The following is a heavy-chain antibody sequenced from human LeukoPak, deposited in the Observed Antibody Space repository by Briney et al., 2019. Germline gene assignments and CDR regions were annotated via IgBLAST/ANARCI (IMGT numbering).Heavy chain of an antibody. J-gene: IGHJ4*02. V-gene: IGHV1-69*13. CDR3: ARGGDDILTGYYDY. D-gene: IGHD3-9*01. CDR2: IIPIFGTA. Sequence: SVEVSCKASGGTSSSYAISWVRQAPGQGLEWMGGIIPIFGTANYAQKFQGRLTITADESTSTAYMELSSLRSEDTAVYYCARGGDDILTGYYDYWGQGTLVTVSS. CDR1: GGTSSSYA.